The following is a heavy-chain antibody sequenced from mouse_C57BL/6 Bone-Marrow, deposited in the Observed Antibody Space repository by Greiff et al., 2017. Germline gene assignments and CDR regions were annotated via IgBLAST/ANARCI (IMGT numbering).Heavy chain of an antibody. J-gene: IGHJ1*03. CDR1: GFTFSSYT. Sequence: EVMLVESGGGLVKPGGSLKLSCAASGFTFSSYTMSWVRQTPEKRLQWVAAISGGGGNPYYPDSVKGRFTISRDNDKNILYLQMSSLRSEDTALYYCSRQVTTVLATKYFDVWGTGTTVTVPS. CDR3: SRQVTTVLATKYFDV. V-gene: IGHV5-9*01. CDR2: ISGGGGNP. D-gene: IGHD1-1*01.